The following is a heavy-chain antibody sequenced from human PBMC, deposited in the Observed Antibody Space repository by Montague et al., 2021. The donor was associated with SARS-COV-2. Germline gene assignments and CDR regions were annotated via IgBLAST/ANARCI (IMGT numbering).Heavy chain of an antibody. CDR3: AKDPHYDFWSGYYFHY. D-gene: IGHD3-3*01. CDR1: GSTFSNYA. CDR2: IYSGGSST. Sequence: SLRLSCAAYGSTFSNYAMSWVRQAPGKGLEWVSLIYSGGSSTYYXDSXKGRFTISRDNSKNTLYLQMNSLRAEDTAVYYCAKDPHYDFWSGYYFHYWGQGTLVTVSS. V-gene: IGHV3-23*03. J-gene: IGHJ4*02.